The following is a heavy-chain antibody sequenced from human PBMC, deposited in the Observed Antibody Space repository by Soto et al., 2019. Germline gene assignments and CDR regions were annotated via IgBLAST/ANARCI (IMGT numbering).Heavy chain of an antibody. J-gene: IGHJ4*02. Sequence: QVQLVESGGGVVQPGRSLRLSCAASGFTFSSYGMHWVRQAPGKGLEWVAVISYDGSNKYYADSVKGRFTISRDNSKNTLYLQMNSLRAEDTAVYYCAKDPKMGQFNGYWGQGTLVTVSS. V-gene: IGHV3-30*18. CDR1: GFTFSSYG. CDR2: ISYDGSNK. CDR3: AKDPKMGQFNGY. D-gene: IGHD3-16*01.